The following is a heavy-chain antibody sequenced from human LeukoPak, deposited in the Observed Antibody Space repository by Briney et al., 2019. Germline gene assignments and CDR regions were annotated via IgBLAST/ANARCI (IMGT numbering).Heavy chain of an antibody. Sequence: PGGSLRLSCAASRFTFPTFNTNWVRQAPGKGLEWVSHISSDSTTISYADSVKGRFTISRDNAKTSLYLQMNSLKADDTAVYYCVRSYYYYMDVWGQGTTVTVSS. V-gene: IGHV3-48*01. CDR2: ISSDSTTI. J-gene: IGHJ6*03. CDR1: RFTFPTFN. CDR3: VRSYYYYMDV.